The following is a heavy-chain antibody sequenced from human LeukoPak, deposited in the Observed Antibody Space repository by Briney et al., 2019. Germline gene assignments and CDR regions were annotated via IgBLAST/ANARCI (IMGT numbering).Heavy chain of an antibody. CDR3: ARGLAAAGNGDDAFDI. J-gene: IGHJ3*02. CDR1: GFTFSSYA. D-gene: IGHD6-13*01. V-gene: IGHV3-23*01. Sequence: GGSLRLSCSASGFTFSSYAMSWVRQAPGKGLEWVSAISGSGGSTYYADSVKGRFTISRDNSKNTLYLQMNSLRAEDTAVYYCARGLAAAGNGDDAFDIWGQGTMVTVSS. CDR2: ISGSGGST.